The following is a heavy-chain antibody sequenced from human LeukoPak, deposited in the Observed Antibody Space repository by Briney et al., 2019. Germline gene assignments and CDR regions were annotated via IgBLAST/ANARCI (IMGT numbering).Heavy chain of an antibody. CDR3: ARLRCDVGDCYSAGQNF. D-gene: IGHD2-21*02. CDR1: GFTFTTYW. CDR2: INSDGSST. V-gene: IGHV3-74*01. Sequence: GGSLRLSCAASGFTFTTYWMHWVRQAPGQGLVWVSRINSDGSSTSYADSVKGRFSTSRDNARNTLYLQMNSLRAEDTAVYFCARLRCDVGDCYSAGQNFWGQGPLVTVSS. J-gene: IGHJ4*02.